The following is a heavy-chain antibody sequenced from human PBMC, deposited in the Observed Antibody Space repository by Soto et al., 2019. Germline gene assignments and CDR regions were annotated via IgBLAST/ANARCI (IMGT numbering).Heavy chain of an antibody. V-gene: IGHV4-34*01. CDR3: ARYMDV. CDR2: INHSGST. Sequence: QVPLQQWGAGLLKPSETLSLTCAVFGGSFSGYYWSWVRQPPGKGLEWIGEINHSGSTNYNPSLKSRVTISVDTSKNQFSLKLSSVTAADTAIYYCARYMDVWGKGTTVTVSS. CDR1: GGSFSGYY. J-gene: IGHJ6*03.